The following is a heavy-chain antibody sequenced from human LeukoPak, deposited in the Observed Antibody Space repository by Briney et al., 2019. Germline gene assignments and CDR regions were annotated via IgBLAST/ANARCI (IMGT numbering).Heavy chain of an antibody. J-gene: IGHJ6*03. Sequence: ASVKVSCKASGCTFTSYAISWVRQAPGQGLEWMGGIIPIFGTANYAQKFQGRVTITTDESTSTAYMELSSLRSEDTAVYYCARGSTDRRWAQGNYDSSGHYCYYYMDVWGKGTTVTVSS. D-gene: IGHD3-22*01. CDR2: IIPIFGTA. V-gene: IGHV1-69*05. CDR3: ARGSTDRRWAQGNYDSSGHYCYYYMDV. CDR1: GCTFTSYA.